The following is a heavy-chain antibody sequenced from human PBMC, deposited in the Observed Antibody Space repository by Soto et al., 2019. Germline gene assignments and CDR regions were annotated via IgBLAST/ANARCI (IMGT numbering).Heavy chain of an antibody. D-gene: IGHD3-22*01. CDR1: GYSFTNYW. J-gene: IGHJ4*01. CDR2: IYPGDSDT. CDR3: SRQAPYYYASTTSFYFDY. V-gene: IGHV5-51*01. Sequence: GESLKISCKGSGYSFTNYWIGWVRQMPGKGLEWMGIIYPGDSDTRYSPSFQGHVTISADKTISTAYLQWSSLKASDTAMYYCSRQAPYYYASTTSFYFDYWGQGSLVTVSS.